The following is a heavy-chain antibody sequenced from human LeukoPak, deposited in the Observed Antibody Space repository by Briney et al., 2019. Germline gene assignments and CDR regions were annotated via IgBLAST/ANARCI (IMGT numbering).Heavy chain of an antibody. V-gene: IGHV1-2*02. CDR2: INPNSGGT. CDR3: ARVPGSFYYYYMDV. D-gene: IGHD3-10*01. J-gene: IGHJ6*03. Sequence: ASVKVSCKASGYTFTGYYMHWVRQAPGQGLEWMGWINPNSGGTNYAQKFQGRVTMTRDTSISTAYMELSRLRSDDTAVYYCARVPGSFYYYYMDVWGKGTTVTVSS. CDR1: GYTFTGYY.